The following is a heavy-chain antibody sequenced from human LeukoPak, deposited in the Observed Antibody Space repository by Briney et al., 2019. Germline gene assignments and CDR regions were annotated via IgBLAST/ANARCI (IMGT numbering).Heavy chain of an antibody. CDR1: GFTFDDYA. J-gene: IGHJ1*01. Sequence: GGSLRLSCAASGFTFDDYAMHWVRQAPGKGLEWVSGISWNSGSIGYADSVKGRFTISRDSAKNSLYLQMNSLRAEDTALYYCAKDSGYSGYDQTIFQYWGQGTLVTVSS. CDR3: AKDSGYSGYDQTIFQY. CDR2: ISWNSGSI. V-gene: IGHV3-9*01. D-gene: IGHD5-12*01.